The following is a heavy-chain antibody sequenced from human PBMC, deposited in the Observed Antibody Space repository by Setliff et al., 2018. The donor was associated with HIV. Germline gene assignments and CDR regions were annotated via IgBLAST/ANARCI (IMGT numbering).Heavy chain of an antibody. D-gene: IGHD3-22*01. J-gene: IGHJ6*02. V-gene: IGHV3-53*01. Sequence: GESLKISCAASGFTVSSNYMSWVRQAPGKGLEWVSVIYSGGSTYYADSVKGRFTISRDNSKNTLYLQMNSLRAEDTAVYYCARDINHYDSSGHYYYYGMDVWGQGTTVTVSS. CDR2: IYSGGST. CDR3: ARDINHYDSSGHYYYYGMDV. CDR1: GFTVSSNY.